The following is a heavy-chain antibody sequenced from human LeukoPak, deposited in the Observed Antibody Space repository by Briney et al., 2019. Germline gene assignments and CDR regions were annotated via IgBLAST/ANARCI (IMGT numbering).Heavy chain of an antibody. V-gene: IGHV3-30*04. CDR2: ISYDGSNK. Sequence: GGSLRLSCAASGFNFSSYAMHWVRQAPGKGLEWVAVISYDGSNKYYADSVKGRFTISRDNSKNTLYLQMNSLRAEDTAVYYCARSWSDFDYWGQGTLVTVSS. D-gene: IGHD6-13*01. CDR1: GFNFSSYA. CDR3: ARSWSDFDY. J-gene: IGHJ4*02.